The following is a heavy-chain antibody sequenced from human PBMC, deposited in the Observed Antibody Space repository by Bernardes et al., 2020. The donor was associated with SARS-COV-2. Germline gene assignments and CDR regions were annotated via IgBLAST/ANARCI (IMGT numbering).Heavy chain of an antibody. CDR3: VYDYVWGSSQD. CDR2: INHSGST. V-gene: IGHV4-34*01. D-gene: IGHD3-16*01. Sequence: SETLSLTCAVYGGSFSGYYWSWIRQPPGKGLEWIGEINHSGSTNYNPSLKSRVTISVDTSKNQFSLKLSSVTAADTAVYYCVYDYVWGSSQDWGQGNLVTGSS. J-gene: IGHJ4*02. CDR1: GGSFSGYY.